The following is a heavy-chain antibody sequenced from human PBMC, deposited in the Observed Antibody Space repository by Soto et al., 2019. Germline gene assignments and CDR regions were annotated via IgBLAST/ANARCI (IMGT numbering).Heavy chain of an antibody. Sequence: PSETLSLTCTVSGDSLSSYYWSWIRQPPGKGLEWIGYIYYSGSTNYNPSLESRVTIFLDTSKNQVSLKVSSLTAADTAVYFSARGRLEGWGKYSFYYYGLDVWGPETTVTVSS. J-gene: IGHJ6*02. CDR1: GDSLSSYY. CDR2: IYYSGST. V-gene: IGHV4-59*01. CDR3: ARGRLEGWGKYSFYYYGLDV. D-gene: IGHD3-16*01.